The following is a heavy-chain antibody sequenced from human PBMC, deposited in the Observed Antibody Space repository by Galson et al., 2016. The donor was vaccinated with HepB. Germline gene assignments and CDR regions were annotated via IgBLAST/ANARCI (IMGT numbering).Heavy chain of an antibody. Sequence: SGDTFNSIAISWVRQAPGEGLQWMGGIIPIFGTPTYAPNFQGRVTITADESTTTAFLHLTSLRSEDAAIYYCATALPAPSLPSGMDVWGQGTTVTVSS. V-gene: IGHV1-69*01. D-gene: IGHD2-2*01. CDR3: ATALPAPSLPSGMDV. J-gene: IGHJ6*02. CDR2: IIPIFGTP. CDR1: GDTFNSIA.